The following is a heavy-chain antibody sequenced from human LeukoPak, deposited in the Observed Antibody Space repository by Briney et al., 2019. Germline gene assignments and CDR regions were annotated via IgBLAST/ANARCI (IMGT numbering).Heavy chain of an antibody. J-gene: IGHJ3*02. D-gene: IGHD2-21*01. CDR1: GFTFSSYG. Sequence: QSGGSLRLSCAASGFTFSSYGMHWVRQAPGKGLEWVSGISWNSGSIGHADSVKGRFTISRDNAKNSLYLQMNSLRAEDTALYYCAKDISPIVVYAFDIWGQGTMVTVSS. CDR3: AKDISPIVVYAFDI. V-gene: IGHV3-9*01. CDR2: ISWNSGSI.